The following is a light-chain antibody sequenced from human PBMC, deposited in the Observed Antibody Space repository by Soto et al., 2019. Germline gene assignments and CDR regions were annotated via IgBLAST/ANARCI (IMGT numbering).Light chain of an antibody. V-gene: IGKV1-5*03. CDR3: QHYNSYSEA. J-gene: IGKJ1*01. CDR1: QTISSW. Sequence: DIQITPAPSTLSGSVGDRVTITFRASQTISSWLAWYQQKPGKAPKLLIYKASTLKSGVPSRFSGSGSGTEFTLTISSLQPDDFATYYCQHYNSYSEAFGQGTKVDIK. CDR2: KAS.